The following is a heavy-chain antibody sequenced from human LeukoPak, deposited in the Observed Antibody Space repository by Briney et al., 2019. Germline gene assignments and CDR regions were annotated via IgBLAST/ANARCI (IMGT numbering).Heavy chain of an antibody. J-gene: IGHJ6*03. Sequence: GGSLRLSCADSEFTLSSYTMNWVRLAPGKGLEWVSGISSLGVSTYYADSVKGRFTISRDNSKNTVYLQMDSLATEDTAIYYCARMPSTEIDDFYYMYACGKGTPVTVSS. CDR2: ISSLGVST. V-gene: IGHV3-23*01. D-gene: IGHD2-2*01. CDR3: ARMPSTEIDDFYYMYA. CDR1: EFTLSSYT.